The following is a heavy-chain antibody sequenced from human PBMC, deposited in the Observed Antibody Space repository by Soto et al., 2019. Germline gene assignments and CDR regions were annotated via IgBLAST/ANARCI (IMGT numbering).Heavy chain of an antibody. Sequence: QVQLQESGPGLVKPSQTLSLTCTVSGGSISSGGYYWSWIRQHPGKGLEWIGYIYYSGSTYYNPSLKSRVTISVDTSKNQFSLKLSSVTAADTAVYCCARVEEDSSGYGDVGARAFDIWGQGTMVTVSS. J-gene: IGHJ3*02. CDR3: ARVEEDSSGYGDVGARAFDI. CDR2: IYYSGST. D-gene: IGHD3-22*01. V-gene: IGHV4-31*03. CDR1: GGSISSGGYY.